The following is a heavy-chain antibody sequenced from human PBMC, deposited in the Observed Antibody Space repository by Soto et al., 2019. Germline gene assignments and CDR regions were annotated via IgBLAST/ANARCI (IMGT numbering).Heavy chain of an antibody. V-gene: IGHV3-30*18. J-gene: IGHJ4*02. D-gene: IGHD2-15*01. Sequence: HPGGSLRLSCAASGFTFSSYGMHWVRQAPGKGLEWVAVISYDGSNKYYADSVKGRFTISRDNSKNTLYLQMNSLRAEDTAVYYCAKPVDCSGGSCYEGPFDYWGQGTLVTVSS. CDR3: AKPVDCSGGSCYEGPFDY. CDR2: ISYDGSNK. CDR1: GFTFSSYG.